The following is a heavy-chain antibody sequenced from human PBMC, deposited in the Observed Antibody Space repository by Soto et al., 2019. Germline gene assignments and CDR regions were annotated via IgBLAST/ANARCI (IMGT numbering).Heavy chain of an antibody. CDR1: GFTVSTYG. Sequence: QVQLVESGGGVVQPGRSLRLSCAVSGFTVSTYGMHWVRQAPGTGLEWVAVISRDGGTKYYADSVTGRFTISRDNSRNTLFLEMNSLRGDDMAVYYCTGEVASGYWGQGTLVTVSS. D-gene: IGHD2-8*02. CDR3: TGEVASGY. CDR2: ISRDGGTK. J-gene: IGHJ4*02. V-gene: IGHV3-30*03.